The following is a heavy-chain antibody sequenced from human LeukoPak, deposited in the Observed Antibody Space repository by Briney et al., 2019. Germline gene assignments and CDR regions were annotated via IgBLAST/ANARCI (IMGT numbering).Heavy chain of an antibody. D-gene: IGHD4-11*01. CDR1: GFTFSNYG. Sequence: GGSLRLSCAASGFTFSNYGMHWVRQAPGKGLEWVAIIWYDGSNQYYADSVKGRFTISRDNSKNMLYLQMNSLRAEDTAVYYCARDRGTTVTARRLGLFDSWGPGTLATVPS. J-gene: IGHJ4*02. V-gene: IGHV3-33*01. CDR2: IWYDGSNQ. CDR3: ARDRGTTVTARRLGLFDS.